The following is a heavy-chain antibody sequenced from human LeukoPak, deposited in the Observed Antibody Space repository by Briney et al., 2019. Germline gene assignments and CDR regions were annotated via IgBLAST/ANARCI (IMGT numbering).Heavy chain of an antibody. CDR3: ARDRALGYCSSTSCLWRYFDY. CDR1: GFTFSSYS. J-gene: IGHJ4*02. CDR2: IISSTNYI. D-gene: IGHD2-2*01. Sequence: KPGGSLRLSCAASGFTFSSYSMNWVRQAPGKGLEWVSSIISSTNYIYYADSVKGRFTISRDNAKNSLYLQMNSLRAEDTAVYYRARDRALGYCSSTSCLWRYFDYWGQGTLVAVSS. V-gene: IGHV3-21*01.